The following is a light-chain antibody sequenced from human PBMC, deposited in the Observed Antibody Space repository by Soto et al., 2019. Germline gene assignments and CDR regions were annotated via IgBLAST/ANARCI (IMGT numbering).Light chain of an antibody. CDR2: DAY. CDR1: QSVSSSS. V-gene: IGKV3-20*01. CDR3: QQYGNSPLT. Sequence: EIVLTQSPGTLSLSPGERATLSCRASQSVSSSSLAWYQHKPGQAHRLLIYDAYSRATGIQDRFSGSGSGTDFTLTIRRLEPEDFAVYYCQQYGNSPLTFGPGTKVDIK. J-gene: IGKJ3*01.